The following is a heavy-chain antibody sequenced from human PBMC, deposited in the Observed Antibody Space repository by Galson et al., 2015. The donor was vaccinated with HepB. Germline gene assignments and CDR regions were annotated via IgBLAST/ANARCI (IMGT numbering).Heavy chain of an antibody. V-gene: IGHV3-53*01. CDR2: IYSAGST. J-gene: IGHJ5*02. Sequence: SLRLSCAVSVSTVRNNYMSWVRQAPGKGLEWVSVIYSAGSTYYADSVKGRFTISRDNSKNTLYLQMNSLRAEDTAIYYCAKDRFPITIFGVLLNWFDPWGQGTLVTVSS. D-gene: IGHD3-3*01. CDR3: AKDRFPITIFGVLLNWFDP. CDR1: VSTVRNNY.